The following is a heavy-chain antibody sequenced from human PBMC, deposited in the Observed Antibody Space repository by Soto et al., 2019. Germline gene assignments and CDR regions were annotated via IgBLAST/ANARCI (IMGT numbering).Heavy chain of an antibody. CDR2: ISSSRRTI. CDR3: ARTSGSADYGEPYYYYYMDV. V-gene: IGHV3-11*01. D-gene: IGHD4-17*01. J-gene: IGHJ6*03. Sequence: QVQLVESGGGLVKPGGSLRLSCAASGFTFSDYYISWIRQAPGKGLALVSYISSSRRTIYYADSVKGRFTISRDNAKHSLYLQMNSLRAEDTAVYYCARTSGSADYGEPYYYYYMDVCVKGTTVTVSS. CDR1: GFTFSDYY.